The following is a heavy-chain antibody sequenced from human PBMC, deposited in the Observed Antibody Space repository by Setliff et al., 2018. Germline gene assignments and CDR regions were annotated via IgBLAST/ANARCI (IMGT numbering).Heavy chain of an antibody. Sequence: GGSLRLSCTASGFTFSSLWMSWVRQAPGKGLEWVSSISSSSSYIYYADSVKGRFTISRDNAKNSLYLQMNSLRAEDTAVYYCATTAPPLWFGESPYYYYYMDVWGKGTTVTVSS. V-gene: IGHV3-21*01. J-gene: IGHJ6*03. CDR3: ATTAPPLWFGESPYYYYYMDV. CDR1: GFTFSSLW. CDR2: ISSSSSYI. D-gene: IGHD3-10*01.